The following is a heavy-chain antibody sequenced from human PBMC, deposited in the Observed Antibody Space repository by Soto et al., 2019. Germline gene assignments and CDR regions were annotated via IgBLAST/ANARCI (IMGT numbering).Heavy chain of an antibody. V-gene: IGHV1-18*01. Sequence: ASVKVSCKASGYTFTSYGINWVRQAPGQGLEWMGWISAYNGNTNYAQKLQGRVTMTTDTSTSTAYMELRSLRSDDTAVYYCARELIADTANAYYYYYMDVWGKGTTVTVSS. CDR2: ISAYNGNT. CDR3: ARELIADTANAYYYYYMDV. CDR1: GYTFTSYG. D-gene: IGHD2-21*01. J-gene: IGHJ6*03.